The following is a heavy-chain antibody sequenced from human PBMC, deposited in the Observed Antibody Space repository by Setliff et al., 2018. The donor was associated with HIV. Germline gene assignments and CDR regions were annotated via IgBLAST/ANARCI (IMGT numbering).Heavy chain of an antibody. D-gene: IGHD1-1*01. Sequence: SETLSLTCTVSGDSISGNYWGWIRQPAGKRLEWIGRINYGGASPPTYNPSFKSRVTMSADTSKSQFSLSLTSVTAADTAIYHCARETQTTGQRWFDPWGQGILVTVSS. CDR2: INYGGASPP. V-gene: IGHV4-4*07. CDR1: GDSISGNY. J-gene: IGHJ5*02. CDR3: ARETQTTGQRWFDP.